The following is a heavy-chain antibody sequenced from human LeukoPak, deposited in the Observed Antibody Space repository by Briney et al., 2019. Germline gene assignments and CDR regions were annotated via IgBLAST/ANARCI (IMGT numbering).Heavy chain of an antibody. J-gene: IGHJ4*02. CDR1: GFTFSSYA. CDR3: AKDLYSNYGPADY. V-gene: IGHV3-23*01. D-gene: IGHD4-11*01. Sequence: GGSLRLSCAASGFTFSSYAMSWVRQAQGKGLERVSAISGSGDSTYYGDSVKGRFTISRDNSKNTLYLQMNSLRAEDTAVYYCAKDLYSNYGPADYWGQGNLVTVSS. CDR2: ISGSGDST.